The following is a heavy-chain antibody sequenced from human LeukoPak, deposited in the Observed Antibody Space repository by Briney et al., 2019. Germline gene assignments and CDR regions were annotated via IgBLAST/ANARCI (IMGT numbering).Heavy chain of an antibody. D-gene: IGHD3-16*02. CDR3: APAYIWGSFRTFNY. V-gene: IGHV4-39*01. Sequence: RPSETLSLTCTVSGGSISSSSYYWGWIRQPPGKGLEWVGSITYSGTTYYNPSLKSRVTISVDTSKSQFSLKLTSVTAVDTAVYYCAPAYIWGSFRTFNYWGQGTLVTVSS. CDR1: GGSISSSSYY. CDR2: ITYSGTT. J-gene: IGHJ4*02.